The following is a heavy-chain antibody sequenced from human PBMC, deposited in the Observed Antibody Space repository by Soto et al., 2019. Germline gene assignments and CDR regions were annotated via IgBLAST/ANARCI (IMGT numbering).Heavy chain of an antibody. J-gene: IGHJ5*02. Sequence: QVQLQQWGAGLLKPSETLSLTCAVYGGSFSGYYWSWIRQPPGKGLEWIGEINHSGSTNYNPSLKSRVTISVDTSKNQFSLKLSSVTAADTAVYYCARDDISLRWFDPWGQGTLVTVSS. CDR3: ARDDISLRWFDP. D-gene: IGHD3-9*01. CDR1: GGSFSGYY. CDR2: INHSGST. V-gene: IGHV4-34*01.